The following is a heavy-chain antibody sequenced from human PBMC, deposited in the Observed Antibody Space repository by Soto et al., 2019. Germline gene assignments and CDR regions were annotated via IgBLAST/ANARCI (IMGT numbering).Heavy chain of an antibody. CDR3: ASFREGYGYGSSNYCGRDV. CDR1: GYTFTSYG. Sequence: QVQLVQSGAEVKKPGASVKVSCKASGYTFTSYGFSWVRQAPGQGLEWMGWISAYNGNTNYAQKLQGRITMTTDTSTSTAYMELRSLTSDDTAVYYCASFREGYGYGSSNYCGRDVWGQGTTVTGSS. J-gene: IGHJ6*02. D-gene: IGHD5-18*01. V-gene: IGHV1-18*01. CDR2: ISAYNGNT.